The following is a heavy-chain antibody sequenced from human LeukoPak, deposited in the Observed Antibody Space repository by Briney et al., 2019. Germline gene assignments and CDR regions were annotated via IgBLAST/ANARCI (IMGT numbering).Heavy chain of an antibody. CDR3: VRYTSGTFYYYYSMDV. D-gene: IGHD3-10*01. V-gene: IGHV4-38-2*02. J-gene: IGHJ6*03. CDR2: IYHSGST. Sequence: SETLSLTCTVSGYSISSGYYWSWVRQPPGKGLEWIGSIYHSGSTDYNPSLESRVTISVDTSKNQFSLNLTSVTAADTAVYYCVRYTSGTFYYYYSMDVWGKGTTFTVSS. CDR1: GYSISSGYY.